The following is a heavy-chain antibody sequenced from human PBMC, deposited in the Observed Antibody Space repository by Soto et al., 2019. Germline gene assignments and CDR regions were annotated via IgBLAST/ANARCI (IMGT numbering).Heavy chain of an antibody. CDR1: GGSFSGYY. CDR2: INHSGSP. J-gene: IGHJ6*02. V-gene: IGHV4-34*01. D-gene: IGHD6-19*01. Sequence: PSATLSLTCAVYGGSFSGYYCSWIRQPPGKGLEWIGEINHSGSPNYNPSLKSRVTISGDTSKNQFSLKLSYVTAADTAVYYCARVANGYSSGWYGGAYYYYGMDVWGHGTTGNVS. CDR3: ARVANGYSSGWYGGAYYYYGMDV.